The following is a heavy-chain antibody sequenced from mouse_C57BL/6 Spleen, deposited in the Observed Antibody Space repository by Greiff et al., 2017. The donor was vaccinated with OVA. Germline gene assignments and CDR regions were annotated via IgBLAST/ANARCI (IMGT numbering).Heavy chain of an antibody. CDR3: TRVFYEGYHYAMGY. D-gene: IGHD2-3*01. Sequence: EVQGVESGEGLVKPGGSLKLSCAASGFTFSSYAMSWVRQTPEKRLEWVAYISSGGDYIYYADTVKGRFTISRGNARNTLYMQMSSLKSEDTAMYYCTRVFYEGYHYAMGYWGQGTSVTVSS. CDR1: GFTFSSYA. V-gene: IGHV5-9-1*02. J-gene: IGHJ4*01. CDR2: ISSGGDYI.